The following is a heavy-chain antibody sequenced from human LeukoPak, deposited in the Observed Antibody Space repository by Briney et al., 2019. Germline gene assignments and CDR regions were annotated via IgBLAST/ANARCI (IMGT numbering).Heavy chain of an antibody. V-gene: IGHV3-7*01. D-gene: IGHD5-18*01. CDR1: GFTVSSNY. Sequence: GGSLRLSCAASGFTVSSNYMSWVRQAPGKGLEWVANIKQDGSEKYYVDSVKGRFTISRDNAKNSLYLQMNSLRAEDTAVYYCARYLMGYLYYFDYWGQGTLVTVSS. J-gene: IGHJ4*02. CDR2: IKQDGSEK. CDR3: ARYLMGYLYYFDY.